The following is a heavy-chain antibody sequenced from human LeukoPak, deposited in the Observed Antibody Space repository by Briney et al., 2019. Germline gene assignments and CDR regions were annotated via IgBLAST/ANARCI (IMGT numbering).Heavy chain of an antibody. D-gene: IGHD3-10*01. CDR2: ISSSSSYI. Sequence: GGSLRLSCAAPGFTFSSYSMNWVRQAPGKGLEWVSSISSSSSYIYYADSVKGRFTISRDNAKNSLYLQMNSLRAEDTAVYYCARYITMVRGSTHPFDYWGQGTLVTVSS. V-gene: IGHV3-21*01. J-gene: IGHJ4*02. CDR3: ARYITMVRGSTHPFDY. CDR1: GFTFSSYS.